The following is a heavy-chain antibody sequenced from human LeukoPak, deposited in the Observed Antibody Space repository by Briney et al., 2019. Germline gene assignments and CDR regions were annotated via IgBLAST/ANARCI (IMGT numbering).Heavy chain of an antibody. CDR2: ISWNSGSI. CDR1: VFTFDDYA. J-gene: IGHJ4*02. V-gene: IGHV3-9*01. Sequence: GRSLRLFCAVSVFTFDDYAMHWVPHAPGKGLECVSGISWNSGSIGYADSVKRRFTISRDNAKNSLYLQMNSLRAEDTDLYYCAKDKMTGMYSRGFDYWGQGTLVTVSS. D-gene: IGHD6-13*01. CDR3: AKDKMTGMYSRGFDY.